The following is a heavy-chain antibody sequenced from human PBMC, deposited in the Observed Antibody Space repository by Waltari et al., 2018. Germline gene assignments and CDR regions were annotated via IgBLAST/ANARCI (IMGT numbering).Heavy chain of an antibody. V-gene: IGHV1-3*01. Sequence: QVQLVQSGAEVKKPGASVKVSCKASGYTFTSYAMHWVRQAPGQRLEWMGWINAGNGKTKYSQKFQGRVTITRDTSASTAYMELSSLRSEDTAVYYCASSSGWFKGAFDIWGQGTMVTVSS. D-gene: IGHD6-19*01. J-gene: IGHJ3*02. CDR3: ASSSGWFKGAFDI. CDR2: INAGNGKT. CDR1: GYTFTSYA.